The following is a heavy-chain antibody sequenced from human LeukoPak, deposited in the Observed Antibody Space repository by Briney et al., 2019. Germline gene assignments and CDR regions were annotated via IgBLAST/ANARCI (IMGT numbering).Heavy chain of an antibody. CDR2: FDPEDGET. D-gene: IGHD5-12*01. V-gene: IGHV1-24*01. J-gene: IGHJ1*01. CDR3: ATDRPYDYSTTEYFQH. Sequence: ASVKVSCKVTGSTLTELSMHWVRQAPGKGLEWMGGFDPEDGETIYAQKFQGRVTMTEDTSTDTAYMELSSLRSEDTAVYYCATDRPYDYSTTEYFQHWGQGSLVTVFS. CDR1: GSTLTELS.